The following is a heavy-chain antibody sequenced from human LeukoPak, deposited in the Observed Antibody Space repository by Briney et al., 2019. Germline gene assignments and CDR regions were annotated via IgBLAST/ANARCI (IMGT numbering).Heavy chain of an antibody. V-gene: IGHV3-11*04. J-gene: IGHJ4*02. CDR3: ARDLEYIVPTMICDY. D-gene: IGHD3-22*01. CDR2: ISSSGSTI. Sequence: PGGSLRLSCAASGFTFNNYAMSWVRQAPGKGLEWVSAISSSGSTIYYADSVKGRFTISRDNAKNSLYLQMNSLRAEDTAVYYCARDLEYIVPTMICDYWGQGTLVTVSS. CDR1: GFTFNNYA.